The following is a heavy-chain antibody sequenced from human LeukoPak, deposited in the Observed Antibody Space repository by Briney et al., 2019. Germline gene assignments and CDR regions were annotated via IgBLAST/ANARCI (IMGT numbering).Heavy chain of an antibody. Sequence: GASVNVSCKVSGYTLTELSMYWVRQAPGKGLEWMGGFDPEDGETIYAQKFQGRVTMTEDTSTDTAYMELGSLRSEDTAVYYCATDRRGYSYGLDYWGHGTLVTVSS. J-gene: IGHJ4*01. CDR2: FDPEDGET. D-gene: IGHD5-18*01. CDR3: ATDRRGYSYGLDY. V-gene: IGHV1-24*01. CDR1: GYTLTELS.